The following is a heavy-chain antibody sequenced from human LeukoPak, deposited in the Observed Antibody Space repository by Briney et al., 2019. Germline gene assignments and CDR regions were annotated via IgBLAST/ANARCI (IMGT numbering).Heavy chain of an antibody. Sequence: PSETLSLTCTVSGGSISSGSYYWSWIRQPAGKGLEWIGRIYTSGSTYYNPSLKSRVTISVDTSKNQFSLKLSSVTAADTAVYYCARPGVVVVPDAFDIWGQGTMVTVSS. V-gene: IGHV4-61*02. CDR3: ARPGVVVVPDAFDI. D-gene: IGHD3-22*01. CDR2: IYTSGST. J-gene: IGHJ3*02. CDR1: GGSISSGSYY.